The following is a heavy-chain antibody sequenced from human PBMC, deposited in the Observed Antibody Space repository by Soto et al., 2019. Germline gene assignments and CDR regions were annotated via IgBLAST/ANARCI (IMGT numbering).Heavy chain of an antibody. D-gene: IGHD3-22*01. CDR1: GGSVSSGSYY. V-gene: IGHV4-61*01. Sequence: PSETLSLTCTVSGGSVSSGSYYWSWIRQPPGKGLEWIGYIYYSGSTNYNPSFKSRVTISVDTSKNQFSLKLSSVTAAATAGYYCARDSSPYCFETSGYHYYYNCMDGWRQGTTGTV. CDR2: IYYSGST. CDR3: ARDSSPYCFETSGYHYYYNCMDG. J-gene: IGHJ6*01.